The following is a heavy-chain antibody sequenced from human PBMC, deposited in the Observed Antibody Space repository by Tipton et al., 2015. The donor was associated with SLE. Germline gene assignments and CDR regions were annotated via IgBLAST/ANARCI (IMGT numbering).Heavy chain of an antibody. CDR2: ISPSTGDT. J-gene: IGHJ4*02. V-gene: IGHV1-18*01. D-gene: IGHD5-24*01. CDR1: GNIFTMFG. Sequence: QVQLVQSGDEVKIRGASVKVSCKTSGNIFTMFGISWVRQAPGQGPEWMGWISPSTGDTNFAQKFLDRVTMTTDTSTTTSHMELKSLSSDDTAVYYCVRDWSKEMATILDYWGQGTLVTVSS. CDR3: VRDWSKEMATILDY.